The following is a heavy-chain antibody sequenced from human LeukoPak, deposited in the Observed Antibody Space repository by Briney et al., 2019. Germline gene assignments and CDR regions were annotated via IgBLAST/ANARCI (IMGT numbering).Heavy chain of an antibody. J-gene: IGHJ4*02. D-gene: IGHD3-10*01. CDR2: INHSGST. Sequence: SETLSLTCAVYGGSFSGYYWSWIRQPPGKGLEWIGEINHSGSTNYNPSLKSRVTISVDTSKNQFSLKLSSVTAADTAVYYCARGAVLWFGELLNFSNNLFYYWGQGTLVTVSS. CDR1: GGSFSGYY. CDR3: ARGAVLWFGELLNFSNNLFYY. V-gene: IGHV4-34*01.